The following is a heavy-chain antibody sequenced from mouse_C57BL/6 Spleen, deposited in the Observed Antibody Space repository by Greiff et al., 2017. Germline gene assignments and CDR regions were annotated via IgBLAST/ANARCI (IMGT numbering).Heavy chain of an antibody. Sequence: VQGVESGPELVKPGASVKISCKASGYAFSSSWMNWVKQRPGKGLEWIGRIYPGDGDTNYNGKFKGKATLTADKSSSTAYMQLSSLTSEDSAVYFCASDSSGYGAWFAYWGQGTLVTVSA. CDR2: IYPGDGDT. CDR3: ASDSSGYGAWFAY. V-gene: IGHV1-82*01. CDR1: GYAFSSSW. D-gene: IGHD3-2*02. J-gene: IGHJ3*01.